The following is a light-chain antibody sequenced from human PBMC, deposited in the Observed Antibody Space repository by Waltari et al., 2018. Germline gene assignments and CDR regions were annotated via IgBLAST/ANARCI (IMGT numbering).Light chain of an antibody. CDR1: QSVLYSSNNKNY. Sequence: DIVMTQSPDSLAVSLGERATINCTSSQSVLYSSNNKNYLAWYQQKPGQPPKLLFYWASTREAGVPDRFSCSGSGTDFTLTISSLQAEDVAVYYCQQYYTSPPYTFGQGTKLEIK. V-gene: IGKV4-1*01. CDR2: WAS. CDR3: QQYYTSPPYT. J-gene: IGKJ2*01.